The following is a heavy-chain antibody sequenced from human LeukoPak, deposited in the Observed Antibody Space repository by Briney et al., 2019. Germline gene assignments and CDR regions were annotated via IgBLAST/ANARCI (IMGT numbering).Heavy chain of an antibody. CDR2: MNPNSGNT. Sequence: GASVKVSCKASGYAFTSYDINWVRQATGQGLEWMGWMNPNSGNTGYAQKFQGRVTMTRDTSISTAYMELSRLRSDDTAVYYCARVPEYYYDSSGVLDYWGQGTLVTVSS. CDR3: ARVPEYYYDSSGVLDY. J-gene: IGHJ4*02. V-gene: IGHV1-8*01. D-gene: IGHD3-22*01. CDR1: GYAFTSYD.